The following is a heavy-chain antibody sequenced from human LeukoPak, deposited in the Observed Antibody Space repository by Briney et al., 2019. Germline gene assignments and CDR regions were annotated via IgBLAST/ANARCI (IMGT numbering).Heavy chain of an antibody. V-gene: IGHV1-18*01. CDR3: ARSGEVGYCSSTSCYAPDS. J-gene: IGHJ5*02. CDR2: ISAYNGYT. Sequence: PAASVKVSCKASGYTFTSYGISWVRQAPGQGLEWMGWISAYNGYTNYAQKLQGRVTMTTDTSTSTAYMELRSLRSDDTAVYYCARSGEVGYCSSTSCYAPDSWGQGTLVTVSS. D-gene: IGHD2-2*01. CDR1: GYTFTSYG.